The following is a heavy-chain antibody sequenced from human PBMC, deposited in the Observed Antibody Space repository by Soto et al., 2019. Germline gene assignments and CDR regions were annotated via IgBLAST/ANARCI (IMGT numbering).Heavy chain of an antibody. CDR2: IKEDGSQI. J-gene: IGHJ4*02. Sequence: GGSLRLSCAASGFTSGFTFSSYSMSWVRQAPGKGLEWVANIKEDGSQIYYADSVKGRFTISRDNAKNSLYLQMNSLTADDTAVYYCARARYDYLWGSYHYDYWGQGTLVTVSS. CDR3: ARARYDYLWGSYHYDY. D-gene: IGHD3-16*02. CDR1: GFTFSSYS. V-gene: IGHV3-7*01.